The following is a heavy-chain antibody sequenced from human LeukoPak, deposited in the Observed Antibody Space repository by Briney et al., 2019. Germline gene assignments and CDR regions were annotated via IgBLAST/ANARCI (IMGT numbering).Heavy chain of an antibody. Sequence: SVKVSCKASGGTFSSYAISWVRQAPGQGLEWMGGIIPIFGTANYAQKFQGRVTFTAGESTSTAYMELSSLRSEDTAVYYCAREYSSSSCFDYWGQGTLVTVSS. D-gene: IGHD6-6*01. J-gene: IGHJ4*02. CDR1: GGTFSSYA. V-gene: IGHV1-69*13. CDR2: IIPIFGTA. CDR3: AREYSSSSCFDY.